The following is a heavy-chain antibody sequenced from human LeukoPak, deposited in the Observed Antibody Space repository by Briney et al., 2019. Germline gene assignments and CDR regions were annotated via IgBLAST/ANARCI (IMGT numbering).Heavy chain of an antibody. CDR1: GYTFTSYD. V-gene: IGHV1-8*01. CDR3: ARLMGIVVVPAAIYYYYGMDV. CDR2: MNPNSGNT. D-gene: IGHD2-2*01. J-gene: IGHJ6*02. Sequence: ASVKVSCKASGYTFTSYDINWVRQATGQGLEWMGWMNPNSGNTGYAQKFQGRVTMTRNTSISTAYMELSSLRSEDTAVYYCARLMGIVVVPAAIYYYYGMDVWGQGTTVTVS.